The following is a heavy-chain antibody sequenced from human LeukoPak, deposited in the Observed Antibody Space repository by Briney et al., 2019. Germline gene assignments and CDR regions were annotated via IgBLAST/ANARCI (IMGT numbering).Heavy chain of an antibody. CDR3: ARVRGPFRPFDY. D-gene: IGHD2/OR15-2a*01. J-gene: IGHJ4*02. Sequence: SETLSLTCTVSGGSISSSSYYWGWIRQPPGKGLEWIGEINLRGSTTYNPSLKSRVTISVDTSKNQFSLKLSSVTAADTAVYYCARVRGPFRPFDYWGQGTLVTVSS. CDR2: INLRGST. CDR1: GGSISSSSYY. V-gene: IGHV4-39*07.